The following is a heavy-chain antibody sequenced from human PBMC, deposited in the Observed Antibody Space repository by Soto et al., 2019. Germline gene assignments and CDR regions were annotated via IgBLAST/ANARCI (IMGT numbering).Heavy chain of an antibody. CDR3: AKDAVPYNGKWDWFDS. Sequence: LESGGGLVQPGGSLTLSCAASRFTFSDFAMNWVRQAPGKGPEWVSSIGGTGSDTYYADSVKGRFTISRDNSKNTLYLQMDSLRDEDTAVYFCAKDAVPYNGKWDWFDSWGQGTLVIVSS. V-gene: IGHV3-23*01. CDR2: IGGTGSDT. D-gene: IGHD1-20*01. CDR1: RFTFSDFA. J-gene: IGHJ5*01.